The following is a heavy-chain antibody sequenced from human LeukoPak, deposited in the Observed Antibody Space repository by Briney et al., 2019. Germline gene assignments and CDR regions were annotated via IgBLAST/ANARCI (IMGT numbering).Heavy chain of an antibody. CDR1: GGSISSSSYY. CDR3: ARLDIVVGVNY. Sequence: SETLSLTCTVSGGSISSSSYYWGWIRQPPGKGLEWIGSIYYSGSTYYNPSLKSRVTISVDTSKNQFSLKLSSVTAADTAVYYCARLDIVVGVNYWGQGTLVTVSS. J-gene: IGHJ4*02. D-gene: IGHD2-2*01. CDR2: IYYSGST. V-gene: IGHV4-39*01.